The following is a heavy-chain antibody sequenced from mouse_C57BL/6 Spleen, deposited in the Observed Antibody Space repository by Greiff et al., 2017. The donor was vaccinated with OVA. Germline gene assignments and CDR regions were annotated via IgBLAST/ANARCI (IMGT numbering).Heavy chain of an antibody. CDR3: AREMAMDY. J-gene: IGHJ4*01. CDR1: GYTFTSYW. Sequence: QVQLQQPGAELVMPGASVKLSCKASGYTFTSYWMHWVKQRPGQGLAWIGEIDPSDSYTNYNQKFKGKSTLTVDKSSSTAYMQLSSLTSEDSAVYYCAREMAMDYWGQGTSVTVSS. CDR2: IDPSDSYT. V-gene: IGHV1-69*01.